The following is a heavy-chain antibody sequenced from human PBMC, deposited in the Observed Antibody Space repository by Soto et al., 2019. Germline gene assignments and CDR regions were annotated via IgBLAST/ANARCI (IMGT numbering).Heavy chain of an antibody. V-gene: IGHV4-59*08. CDR1: GGSISSYY. D-gene: IGHD3-3*01. CDR3: ARHAPRDYDFWSGYRALSRFDY. Sequence: SETLSLTCTVSGGSISSYYWSWIRQPPGKGLEWIGYIYYSGSTNYNPSLKSRVTISLDTSQNQFSLKLSSVTAADTAVYYWARHAPRDYDFWSGYRALSRFDYWGQGTLVTVSS. J-gene: IGHJ4*02. CDR2: IYYSGST.